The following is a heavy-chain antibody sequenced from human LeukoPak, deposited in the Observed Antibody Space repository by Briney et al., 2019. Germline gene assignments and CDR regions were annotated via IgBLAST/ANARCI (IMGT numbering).Heavy chain of an antibody. CDR2: TYYRSEWYS. CDR1: GDSVSSSKAA. J-gene: IGHJ3*02. CDR3: ARSKRDFYYDNSGSSAFDI. D-gene: IGHD3-22*01. V-gene: IGHV6-1*01. Sequence: QTLSLTCAISGDSVSSSKAAWNWIRQSPSRGLEWLGRTYYRSEWYSDYPVSVKSRVIINADISKNQLSLQLTSVTPEDTAIYYCARSKRDFYYDNSGSSAFDIWGQGTMVTVSS.